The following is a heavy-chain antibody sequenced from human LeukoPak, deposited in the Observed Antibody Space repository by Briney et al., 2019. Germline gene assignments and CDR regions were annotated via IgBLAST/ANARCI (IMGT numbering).Heavy chain of an antibody. D-gene: IGHD2-2*01. J-gene: IGHJ4*02. CDR2: ISGSGGST. V-gene: IGHV3-23*01. CDR3: AKARAPAANYFDY. Sequence: GGSLRLSCAASGFTFSSYAMSWVRQAPGKGLEWVSAISGSGGSTYYADSVKGRFTISRDNSKNTLYLQMKTLRAEDTAVYYCAKARAPAANYFDYWGQGTLVTVSS. CDR1: GFTFSSYA.